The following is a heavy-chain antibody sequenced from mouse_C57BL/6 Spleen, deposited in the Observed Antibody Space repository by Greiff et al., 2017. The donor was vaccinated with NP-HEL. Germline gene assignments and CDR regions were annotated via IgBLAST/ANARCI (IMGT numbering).Heavy chain of an antibody. D-gene: IGHD4-1*01. CDR2: INPSSGYS. CDR3: ARGGTGWFAY. V-gene: IGHV1-7*01. J-gene: IGHJ3*01. Sequence: VQLQQSGAELAKPGASVKLSCKASGYTFTSYWMHWVKQRPGQGLEWIGYINPSSGYSKYNQKFKDKATLTADKSSSTDYMQLSRLTYEDSAVYYCARGGTGWFAYWGEGTLVTDSA. CDR1: GYTFTSYW.